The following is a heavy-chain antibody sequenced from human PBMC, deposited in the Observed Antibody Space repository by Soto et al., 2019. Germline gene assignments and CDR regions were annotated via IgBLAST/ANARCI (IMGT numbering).Heavy chain of an antibody. V-gene: IGHV4-59*08. CDR2: IYYSGST. J-gene: IGHJ2*01. CDR3: ARQGDLASRWYFDL. CDR1: GGSISSYY. Sequence: QVQLQESGPGLVKPSETLSLTCTVSGGSISSYYWSWIRQPPGKGLEWIGYIYYSGSTNYNPSLKSRVTLTVATSKNQFSLKLSSVTAADTAVYYCARQGDLASRWYFDLWGRGTLVTVSS. D-gene: IGHD6-6*01.